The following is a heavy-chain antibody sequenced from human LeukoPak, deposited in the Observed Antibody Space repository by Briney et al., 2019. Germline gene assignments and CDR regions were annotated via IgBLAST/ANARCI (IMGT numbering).Heavy chain of an antibody. CDR1: GGSISHYY. D-gene: IGHD1-26*01. CDR3: ARDTAGGSYYNVFDL. Sequence: SETLSLTCTVFGGSISHYYWSWIRQSAGRGLEWIGRMYVSGNTNYNPSLKSRVTLSLETSKNQFSLRLSSVTAADTAVYYCARDTAGGSYYNVFDLWGRGTLVVVSS. V-gene: IGHV4-4*07. CDR2: MYVSGNT. J-gene: IGHJ4*02.